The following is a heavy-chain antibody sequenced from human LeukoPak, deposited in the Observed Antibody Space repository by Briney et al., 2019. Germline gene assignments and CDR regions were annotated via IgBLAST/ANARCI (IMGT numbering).Heavy chain of an antibody. CDR2: INPSGGST. J-gene: IGHJ3*01. V-gene: IGHV1-46*03. Sequence: ASVKVSCKASGYTFTSYYMHWVRQAPGQGLEWMGIINPSGGSTSYAQKFQGRVTMIRDTSTSTVYMELSSLRSEDTAVYYCARDLRELPRADAFDVWGQGTMVTVSS. CDR3: ARDLRELPRADAFDV. CDR1: GYTFTSYY. D-gene: IGHD1-26*01.